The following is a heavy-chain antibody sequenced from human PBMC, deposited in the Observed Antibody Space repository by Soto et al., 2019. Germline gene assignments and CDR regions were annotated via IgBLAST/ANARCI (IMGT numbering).Heavy chain of an antibody. V-gene: IGHV3-23*01. D-gene: IGHD1-7*01. CDR2: ISGSGTGT. CDR1: GFTFSNYA. Sequence: GGSLRLSCAASGFTFSNYAMNWVRQAPGKGLEWVSAISGSGTGTDYADSVKGRFTISRDNSKNTLYLQMNSLRAEDTAVYYCAKFRDWNYSNWFDPWGQGTLVTVSS. CDR3: AKFRDWNYSNWFDP. J-gene: IGHJ5*02.